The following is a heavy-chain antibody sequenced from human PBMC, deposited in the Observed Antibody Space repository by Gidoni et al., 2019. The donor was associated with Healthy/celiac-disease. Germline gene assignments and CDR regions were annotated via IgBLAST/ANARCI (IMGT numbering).Heavy chain of an antibody. CDR2: IYYSGST. CDR3: ARASRIAVAGTLDYYYYMDV. V-gene: IGHV4-59*01. CDR1: GGSISSYY. D-gene: IGHD6-19*01. J-gene: IGHJ6*03. Sequence: QVQLQESGPGLVKPSETLSLTCTVSGGSISSYYWSWIRQPPGKGLEWIGYIYYSGSTNYNPSLKSRVTISVDTSKNQFSLKLSSVTAADTAVYYCARASRIAVAGTLDYYYYMDVWGKGTTVTVSS.